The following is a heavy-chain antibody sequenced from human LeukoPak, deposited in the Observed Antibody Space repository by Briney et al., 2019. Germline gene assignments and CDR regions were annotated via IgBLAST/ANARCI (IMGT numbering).Heavy chain of an antibody. Sequence: HPGGSLRLSCAASGFTFSSYSMNWVRQAPGKGLEWVSYISSSSSTIYYADSVKGRFTISRDNAKNSLYLQMNSLRAEDTAVYYCARDQRDYCSGGSCYQSEVYYYYYMDVWGKGTTVTVSS. CDR3: ARDQRDYCSGGSCYQSEVYYYYYMDV. CDR1: GFTFSSYS. CDR2: ISSSSSTI. J-gene: IGHJ6*03. D-gene: IGHD2-15*01. V-gene: IGHV3-48*01.